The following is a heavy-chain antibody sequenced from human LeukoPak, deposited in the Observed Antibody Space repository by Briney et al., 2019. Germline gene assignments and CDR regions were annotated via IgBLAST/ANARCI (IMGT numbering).Heavy chain of an antibody. J-gene: IGHJ5*02. V-gene: IGHV3-7*04. CDR3: ARGHSSSPNWFDP. D-gene: IGHD6-13*01. CDR1: AFITSSPY. CDR2: IKQDGSEK. Sequence: ETLSLTCTVSSAFITSSPYFWGWIRQSPGKGLEWVASIKQDGSEKYYVDSVKGRFTMSRDNAKNSLYLQMNSLRAEDTAVYYCARGHSSSPNWFDPWGQGTLVTVSS.